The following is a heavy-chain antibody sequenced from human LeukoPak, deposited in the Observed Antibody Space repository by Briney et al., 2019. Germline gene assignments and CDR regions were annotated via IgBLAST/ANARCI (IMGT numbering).Heavy chain of an antibody. J-gene: IGHJ3*02. V-gene: IGHV4-31*03. CDR3: ARDHPTGAGAFDI. CDR2: NHYSGNA. CDR1: GDSISSGSYY. Sequence: SQTLSLTCTVSGDSISSGSYYWSWVRQYPGKGLEWIGYNHYSGNAYCSPSLKSRVAISVDTSANQFSLKLSSVTAADTATYYCARDHPTGAGAFDIWGQGTMVTVSS.